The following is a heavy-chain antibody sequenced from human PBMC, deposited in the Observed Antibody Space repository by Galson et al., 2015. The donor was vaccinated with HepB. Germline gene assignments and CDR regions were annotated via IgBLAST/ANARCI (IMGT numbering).Heavy chain of an antibody. CDR2: ISSSSSYI. D-gene: IGHD2-21*02. V-gene: IGHV3-21*01. Sequence: SLRLSCAASGFTFSSYSMNWVRQAPGKGLEWVSSISSSSSYIYYADSVKGRFTISRDNAKNSLYLQMSSLRAEDTAVYYCARGVVVTAIDYWGQGTLVTVSS. CDR3: ARGVVVTAIDY. CDR1: GFTFSSYS. J-gene: IGHJ4*02.